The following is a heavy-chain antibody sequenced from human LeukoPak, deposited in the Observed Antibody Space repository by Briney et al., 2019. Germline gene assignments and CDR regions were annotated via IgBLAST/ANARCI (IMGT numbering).Heavy chain of an antibody. J-gene: IGHJ4*02. Sequence: SETLSLTCTVSGGSISSSSYYWGWIRQPPGKGLGWIASFYYSGSTYYNPSLKSRVTISVDTSKNQFSLKLSSVTAADTAVYFCARNGCSSGICKTEWGQGTLVTVSS. D-gene: IGHD2-2*01. CDR3: ARNGCSSGICKTE. CDR1: GGSISSSSYY. CDR2: FYYSGST. V-gene: IGHV4-39*07.